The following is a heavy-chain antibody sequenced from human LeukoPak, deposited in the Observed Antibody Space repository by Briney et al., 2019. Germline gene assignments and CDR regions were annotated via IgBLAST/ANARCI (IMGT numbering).Heavy chain of an antibody. CDR2: INPSGGST. CDR3: ARGLQGFGDYYGSGSYPPPLY. D-gene: IGHD3-10*01. CDR1: GYTFTSYY. Sequence: GASVKVSCQASGYTFTSYYMHWVRQAPGQGLEWMGIINPSGGSTSYAQKFQGRVTMTRDTSTSTVYMELSSLRSEDTAVSYCARGLQGFGDYYGSGSYPPPLYWGQGTLVTVSS. J-gene: IGHJ4*02. V-gene: IGHV1-46*01.